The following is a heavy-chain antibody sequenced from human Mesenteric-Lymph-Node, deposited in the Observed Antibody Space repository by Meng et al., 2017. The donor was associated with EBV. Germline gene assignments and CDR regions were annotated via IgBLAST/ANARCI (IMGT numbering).Heavy chain of an antibody. CDR3: ARDRGYSSSCDH. V-gene: IGHV1-8*01. Sequence: QVQVVQSGAEVKKPGASVKVSCKAAGYAFNNFDIIWVRQATGQGLEWMGWMSPNNGNTGYAQKFQGRVTMTRNSAISTAYMELSSLTSEDTALYYCARDRGYSSSCDHWGQGTLVTVSS. CDR1: GYAFNNFD. J-gene: IGHJ4*02. CDR2: MSPNNGNT. D-gene: IGHD2-2*01.